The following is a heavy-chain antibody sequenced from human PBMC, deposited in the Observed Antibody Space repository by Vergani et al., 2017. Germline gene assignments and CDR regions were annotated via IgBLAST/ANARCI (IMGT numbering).Heavy chain of an antibody. V-gene: IGHV4-39*01. CDR2: IYYSGST. D-gene: IGHD3-3*01. CDR1: GGSISSSSYY. J-gene: IGHJ3*02. Sequence: QLQLQESGPGLVKPSETLSLTCTVSGGSISSSSYYWGWIRQPPGKGLEWIGSIYYSGSTYYNPSLMSRVTISVDTSKNQFSLKLSSVTAADTAVYYCARHMSSTEGAIFGVVIKEAFDIWGQGTMVTVSS. CDR3: ARHMSSTEGAIFGVVIKEAFDI.